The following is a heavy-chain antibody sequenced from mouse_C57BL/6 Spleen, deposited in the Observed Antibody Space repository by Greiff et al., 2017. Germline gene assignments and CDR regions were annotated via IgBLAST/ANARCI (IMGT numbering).Heavy chain of an antibody. V-gene: IGHV1-55*01. CDR3: VVSDYYFDY. D-gene: IGHD2-13*01. CDR2: IYPGSGST. CDR1: GYTFPSYW. J-gene: IGHJ2*01. Sequence: QVQLQQSGAELVKPGASVKMSCKASGYTFPSYWITWVKQRPGQGLEWIGDIYPGSGSTNYNEKFKSKATLPVDTSSSTAYMQLSSLTSEDSAVYYCVVSDYYFDYWGQGTTLTVSS.